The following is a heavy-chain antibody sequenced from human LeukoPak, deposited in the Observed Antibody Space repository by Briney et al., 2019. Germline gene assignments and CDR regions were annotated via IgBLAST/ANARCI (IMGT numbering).Heavy chain of an antibody. Sequence: PGGSLRLSCAASGFTFSNYWMHWVRQAPGKGLVWVSHINTDGSSTNYADSVKGRFTISRDNAKNTLYLQMNSLRAEDTAVYYCARGVVAAAWDYWGQGTLVTVSS. CDR2: INTDGSST. CDR3: ARGVVAAAWDY. J-gene: IGHJ4*02. D-gene: IGHD6-13*01. V-gene: IGHV3-74*01. CDR1: GFTFSNYW.